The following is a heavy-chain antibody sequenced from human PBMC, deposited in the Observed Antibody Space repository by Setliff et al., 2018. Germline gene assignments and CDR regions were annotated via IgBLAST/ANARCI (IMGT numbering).Heavy chain of an antibody. CDR1: GGTFTNYG. V-gene: IGHV1-69*05. D-gene: IGHD1-20*01. J-gene: IGHJ6*03. Sequence: SVKVSCKASGGTFTNYGVGWVRQAPGQGLEWMGGTIPLFGTTDYAQKFHGRVTIITDESTSTAYMELSSLTSDDTAVYYCAREFGITASVENYYYYMDVWGNGTMVTVSS. CDR2: TIPLFGTT. CDR3: AREFGITASVENYYYYMDV.